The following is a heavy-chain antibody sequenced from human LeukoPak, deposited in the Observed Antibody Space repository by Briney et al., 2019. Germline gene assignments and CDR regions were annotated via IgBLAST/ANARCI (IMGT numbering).Heavy chain of an antibody. CDR2: ITGSGGSS. CDR1: GFTFSNYG. CDR3: ARVGGSCLDY. V-gene: IGHV3-21*01. D-gene: IGHD2-15*01. Sequence: GGSLRLSCAASGFTFSNYGMHWVRQAPGKGLEWVSAITGSGGSSYYADSVKGRFTISRDNAKNSLYLQLNSLRAEDTAVYYCARVGGSCLDYWGQGTLLTVSS. J-gene: IGHJ4*02.